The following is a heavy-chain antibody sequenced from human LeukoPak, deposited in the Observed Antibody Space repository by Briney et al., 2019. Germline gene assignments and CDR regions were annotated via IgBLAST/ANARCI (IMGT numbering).Heavy chain of an antibody. CDR1: GGSFSGYY. Sequence: SETLSLTCAVYGGSFSGYYWSWIRQPPGKGLEWIGEINHSGSTNYNPSLKSRVTISVDTSKNQFSLKLSSVTAADTAVYYCARGLRYDSSGYYYGGALRTFDYWGQGTLATVSS. CDR2: INHSGST. CDR3: ARGLRYDSSGYYYGGALRTFDY. V-gene: IGHV4-34*01. J-gene: IGHJ4*02. D-gene: IGHD3-22*01.